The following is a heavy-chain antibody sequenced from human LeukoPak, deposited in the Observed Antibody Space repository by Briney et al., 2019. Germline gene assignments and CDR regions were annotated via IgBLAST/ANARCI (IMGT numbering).Heavy chain of an antibody. V-gene: IGHV3-23*01. D-gene: IGHD2-15*01. CDR1: GFTFTSYA. Sequence: GGSLRLSCAASGFTFTSYAMTWVRQAPGKGLEWVSGISGSDGSTYYADSVKGRFTISRHNFKNTLCLQMNNLRAEDTAVYYCAKILGYCSGGSCYVEYFQHWGQGTLVTASS. J-gene: IGHJ1*01. CDR2: ISGSDGST. CDR3: AKILGYCSGGSCYVEYFQH.